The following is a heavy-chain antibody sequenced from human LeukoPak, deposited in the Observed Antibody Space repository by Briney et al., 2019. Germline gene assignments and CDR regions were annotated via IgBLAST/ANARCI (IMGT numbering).Heavy chain of an antibody. D-gene: IGHD1-14*01. CDR2: IKEDGGEK. Sequence: GGSLRLSCAASGFTFSRNWMTWVRQAPGKGLQWVASIKEDGGEKYYVDSVKGRFTISRDNVKNSLFLQMNSLRIEDTAMYYCARDQPRITNDFWGQGTLVTVSS. CDR1: GFTFSRNW. J-gene: IGHJ4*02. V-gene: IGHV3-7*01. CDR3: ARDQPRITNDF.